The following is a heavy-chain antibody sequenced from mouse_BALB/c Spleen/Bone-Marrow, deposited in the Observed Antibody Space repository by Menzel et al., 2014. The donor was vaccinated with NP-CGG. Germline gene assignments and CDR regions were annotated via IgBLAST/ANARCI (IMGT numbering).Heavy chain of an antibody. J-gene: IGHJ4*01. Sequence: EVQLVESGGGLVQPGGSLRLSCATSGFTFTDYYMSWVRQPPGKALEWLGFIRNKANDYRTEYSASVKGRSTISRDNSQSILYLQXXXLRAEDSAXXXXXXXXXXXYXMDYWGXXTSVTVSS. CDR1: GFTFTDYY. V-gene: IGHV7-3*02. CDR3: XXXXXXXYXMDY. CDR2: IRNKANDYRT.